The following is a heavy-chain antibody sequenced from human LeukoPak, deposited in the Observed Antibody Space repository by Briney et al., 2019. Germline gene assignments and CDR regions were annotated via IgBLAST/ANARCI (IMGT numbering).Heavy chain of an antibody. Sequence: GGSLRLSCAVSGFTFDDYAMHWVRHVPGKGLEWVSGINWNSDSIVYADSVKGRFTTSRDNAKNSLYLQMNSLRAEDTAFYYCAINGGGDSGYGNFDYWGQGTLVTVSS. CDR3: AINGGGDSGYGNFDY. D-gene: IGHD5-12*01. V-gene: IGHV3-9*01. CDR1: GFTFDDYA. CDR2: INWNSDSI. J-gene: IGHJ4*02.